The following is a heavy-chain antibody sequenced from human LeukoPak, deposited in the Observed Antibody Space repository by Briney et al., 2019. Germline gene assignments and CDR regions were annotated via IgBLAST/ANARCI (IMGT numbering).Heavy chain of an antibody. V-gene: IGHV3-30*18. CDR2: MSYGGQNE. Sequence: GGSLRLSCAASGLTFSGYDMHWVRQAPGEGPEWVAVMSYGGQNERYADSVKGRFTVSRDNPKNTLYLQMSSMRVEDTAVYYCVKDRGGSVIQGNWFDSWGQGTLVTVSP. D-gene: IGHD2/OR15-2a*01. CDR3: VKDRGGSVIQGNWFDS. J-gene: IGHJ5*01. CDR1: GLTFSGYD.